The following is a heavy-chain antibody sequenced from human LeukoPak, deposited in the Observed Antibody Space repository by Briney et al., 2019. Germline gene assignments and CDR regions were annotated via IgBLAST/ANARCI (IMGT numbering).Heavy chain of an antibody. J-gene: IGHJ5*02. V-gene: IGHV4-4*02. D-gene: IGHD2-15*01. Sequence: SGTLSLTCAVSGGSITSSNWWGRVRQPPGEGLGWIGEFYHSGSTNYNPSLKSRVTISVDTSKNQFSLKLSSVTAADTAVYYCATEPGYCSGGRCYGGWFDPWGQGTLVTVSS. CDR1: GGSITSSNW. CDR3: ATEPGYCSGGRCYGGWFDP. CDR2: FYHSGST.